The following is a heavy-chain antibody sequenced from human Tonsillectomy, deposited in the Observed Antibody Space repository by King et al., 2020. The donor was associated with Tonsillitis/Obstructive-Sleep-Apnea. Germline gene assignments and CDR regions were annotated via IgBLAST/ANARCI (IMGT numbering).Heavy chain of an antibody. CDR2: INAGNGNT. J-gene: IGHJ4*02. CDR3: ARGAELRPFDY. Sequence: QLVQSGAEVKKPGASVKVSCKAFGYTFTNYAIHWVRQAPGQRLEWMGWINAGNGNTKYSQMFQGKVTITRDTSASTAYMELGILRSEDTAGYYCARGAELRPFDYWGQGTLVTVSS. D-gene: IGHD1-26*01. CDR1: GYTFTNYA. V-gene: IGHV1-3*01.